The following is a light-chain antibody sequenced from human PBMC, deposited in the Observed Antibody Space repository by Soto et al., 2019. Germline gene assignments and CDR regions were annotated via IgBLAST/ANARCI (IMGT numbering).Light chain of an antibody. Sequence: DIQMTQSPSSLSASVGDRVTITCRASQSISSSVAWYQQKPGKAPKLLISDASRLESGVPSSFSGSGSGREFTLTISSLQPDEFATYYCQQYKRYSPRTVGQGTKVDSK. J-gene: IGKJ1*01. CDR1: QSISSS. CDR2: DAS. CDR3: QQYKRYSPRT. V-gene: IGKV1-5*01.